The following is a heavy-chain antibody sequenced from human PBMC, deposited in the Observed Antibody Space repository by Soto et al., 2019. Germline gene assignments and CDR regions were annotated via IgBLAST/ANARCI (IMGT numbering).Heavy chain of an antibody. J-gene: IGHJ6*02. CDR2: IIPTFGTA. CDR3: ARDPLRYCSGGSCYSGADYYYYYGMDV. D-gene: IGHD2-15*01. Sequence: GASVKVSCKASGGTFSSYAISWVRQAPGQGLEWMGGIIPTFGTANYAQKFQGRVTITADESTSTAYMELSSLRSEDTAVYYCARDPLRYCSGGSCYSGADYYYYYGMDVWGQGTTVTVSS. V-gene: IGHV1-69*13. CDR1: GGTFSSYA.